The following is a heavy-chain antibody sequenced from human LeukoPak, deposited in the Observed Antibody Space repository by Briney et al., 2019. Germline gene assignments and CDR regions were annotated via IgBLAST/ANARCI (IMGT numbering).Heavy chain of an antibody. V-gene: IGHV3-7*01. J-gene: IGHJ4*02. CDR2: IKQDGSEK. Sequence: GGSLRLSCAASGFTFSSYWMSWVRQAPGKGLEWVAHIKQDGSEKYYVDSVKGRFTISRDNAKNSLYLQMNSLRAEDTAVYYCARGSSGYYSGGFDYWGQGTLVTVSS. D-gene: IGHD3-22*01. CDR1: GFTFSSYW. CDR3: ARGSSGYYSGGFDY.